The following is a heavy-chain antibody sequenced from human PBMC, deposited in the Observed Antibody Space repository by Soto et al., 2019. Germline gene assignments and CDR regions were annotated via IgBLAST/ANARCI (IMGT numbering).Heavy chain of an antibody. Sequence: SETLSLTCTVSAGSTRSYYWSWIPQPPGKRLERIRYIYDSGSTSYNPSPKSRATISVDTSKNQISLNLTSVTASDTAVYYCARPRGGYSSSWIDYWGQGTLVTVSS. CDR2: IYDSGST. J-gene: IGHJ4*02. CDR1: AGSTRSYY. V-gene: IGHV4-59*08. D-gene: IGHD6-13*01. CDR3: ARPRGGYSSSWIDY.